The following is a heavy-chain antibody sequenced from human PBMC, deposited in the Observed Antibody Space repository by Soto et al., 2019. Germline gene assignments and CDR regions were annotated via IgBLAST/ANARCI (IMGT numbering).Heavy chain of an antibody. CDR3: ASGTSSGSWYGFQQ. Sequence: EVQLVESGGGLVQPGGSLRLSCAASGVTVSSNYMNWVRQAPGKGLEWVSIIYSSGSTYYADSVKGRFTFSRDHSKNTLYLQMNSLRAEDTAVYYCASGTSSGSWYGFQQWGQGTLVTVSS. CDR2: IYSSGST. V-gene: IGHV3-66*01. D-gene: IGHD6-13*01. J-gene: IGHJ1*01. CDR1: GVTVSSNY.